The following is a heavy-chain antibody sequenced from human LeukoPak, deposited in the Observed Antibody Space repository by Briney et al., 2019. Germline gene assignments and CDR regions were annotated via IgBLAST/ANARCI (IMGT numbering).Heavy chain of an antibody. J-gene: IGHJ4*02. CDR1: GYTFTSYG. D-gene: IGHD4-17*01. CDR2: ISAYNGNT. V-gene: IGHV1-18*01. Sequence: ASVKVSCKASGYTFTSYGILWVRQAPGQGLEWMGWISAYNGNTNYAQKLQGRVTMTTDTSTSTAYMELRSLRSDDTAVYYCARIDYGDYVLFAFGSVETGPIDYWGQGTLVTVSS. CDR3: ARIDYGDYVLFAFGSVETGPIDY.